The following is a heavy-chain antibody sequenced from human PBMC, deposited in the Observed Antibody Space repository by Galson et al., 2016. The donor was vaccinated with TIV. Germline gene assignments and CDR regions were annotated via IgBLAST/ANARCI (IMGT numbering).Heavy chain of an antibody. D-gene: IGHD1-26*01. V-gene: IGHV1-69*13. CDR2: INPVFGIP. Sequence: SVKVSCKASGGTFSSYGISWVRQAPGQGLEWMGGINPVFGIPNYAQKFQGRVTITADESTSTAYMELTSLRSEDTAVYYCARGKERVNNYYYYMDVWGKGTTITVSS. J-gene: IGHJ6*03. CDR1: GGTFSSYG. CDR3: ARGKERVNNYYYYMDV.